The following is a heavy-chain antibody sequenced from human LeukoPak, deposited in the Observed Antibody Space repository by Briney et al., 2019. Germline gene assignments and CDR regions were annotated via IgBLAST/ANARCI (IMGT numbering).Heavy chain of an antibody. J-gene: IGHJ4*02. Sequence: GSLRLSCAASGFTFISNWMHWVRQAPGKGLVWVSRINEDGSTTNYADSVKGRSTIFRDNAKNTLYLQMNSLRAEDTAVYYCVRDLGGRSGHWGQGTLVTVSS. V-gene: IGHV3-74*01. CDR1: GFTFISNW. CDR3: VRDLGGRSGH. CDR2: INEDGSTT. D-gene: IGHD1-26*01.